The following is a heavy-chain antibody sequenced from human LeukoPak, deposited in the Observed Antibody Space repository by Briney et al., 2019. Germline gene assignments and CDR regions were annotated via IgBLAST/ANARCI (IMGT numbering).Heavy chain of an antibody. Sequence: SGGSLRLSCAASGFTFSSYNLNWVRQAPGKGLEWVSSMTSTSHVYYADSLEGRFTISRDNAKNSLYLQMNSLRAEDTAVYYCARDLDFWSGYKDYWGQGTLVTVSS. J-gene: IGHJ4*02. CDR3: ARDLDFWSGYKDY. CDR2: MTSTSHV. CDR1: GFTFSSYN. D-gene: IGHD3-3*01. V-gene: IGHV3-21*01.